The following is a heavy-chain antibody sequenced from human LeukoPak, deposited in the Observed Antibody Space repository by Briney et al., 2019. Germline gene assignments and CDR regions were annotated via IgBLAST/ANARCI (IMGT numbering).Heavy chain of an antibody. J-gene: IGHJ4*02. CDR1: GFTFSICW. V-gene: IGHV3-74*03. CDR3: AIGVHATVTRFDS. D-gene: IGHD4-17*01. CDR2: INSDGSST. Sequence: GGSLRLSCAASGFTFSICWMHWVRRAPGRGLVWVSRINSDGSSTTYADSVKGRFTISRDNAKNTLYLQMNSLRAEDTAVYYCAIGVHATVTRFDSWGQGTLVPVSS.